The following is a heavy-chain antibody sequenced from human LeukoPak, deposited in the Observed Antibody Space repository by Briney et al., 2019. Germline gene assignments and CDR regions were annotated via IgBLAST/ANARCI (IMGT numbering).Heavy chain of an antibody. J-gene: IGHJ6*02. V-gene: IGHV1-69*13. CDR1: GGTFSSYA. CDR3: AKRDGYDGHYYYGMDV. Sequence: ASVKVSCKASGGTFSSYAISWVRQAPGQGLEWMGGIIPIFGTANYAQKFQGRVTITADESTSTAYMELSSQRSEDTAVYYCAKRDGYDGHYYYGMDVWGQGTTVTVSS. CDR2: IIPIFGTA. D-gene: IGHD5-24*01.